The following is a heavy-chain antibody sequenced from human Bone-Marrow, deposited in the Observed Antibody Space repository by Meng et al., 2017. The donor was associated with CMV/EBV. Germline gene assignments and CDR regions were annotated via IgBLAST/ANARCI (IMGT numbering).Heavy chain of an antibody. CDR3: ARDLGGYCSGGSCL. J-gene: IGHJ4*02. CDR1: GYTFTGYY. Sequence: QGQLVQAGAEVKKPGASVKGSCKASGYTFTGYYMHWVRQAPGQGLEWMGWINPNSGGTNYAQKFQGRVTMTRDTSISTAYMELSRLRSDDTAVYYCARDLGGYCSGGSCLWGQGTLVTVSS. CDR2: INPNSGGT. V-gene: IGHV1-2*02. D-gene: IGHD2-15*01.